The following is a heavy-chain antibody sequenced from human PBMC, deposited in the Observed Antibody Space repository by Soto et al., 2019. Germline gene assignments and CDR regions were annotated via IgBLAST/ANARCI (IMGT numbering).Heavy chain of an antibody. V-gene: IGHV3-74*01. CDR3: GGVFDL. J-gene: IGHJ2*01. CDR2: INNVGTAT. Sequence: EVQLVESGGGLAQPGGSLRLSCAASGLTLSHHWMHWVRQTPGGGLVWVSGINNVGTATYYADSVKGRFTISRDDAKNTLYLHMNSLTADDPAVYFCGGVFDLWGRGTLVTVSS. CDR1: GLTLSHHW.